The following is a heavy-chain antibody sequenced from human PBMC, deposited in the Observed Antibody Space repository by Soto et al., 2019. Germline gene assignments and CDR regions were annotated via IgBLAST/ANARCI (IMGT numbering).Heavy chain of an antibody. CDR1: GGSISSSNYY. D-gene: IGHD3-16*01. J-gene: IGHJ3*02. CDR3: ASPTLGAFDI. V-gene: IGHV4-39*01. CDR2: VYYSGST. Sequence: ASETLSLTCTVSGGSISSSNYYWGRIRQPPGKGLEWIGSVYYSGSTSYNSSLKSRVTISVDTSKNQFSLRLSSVTAADTAVYYCASPTLGAFDIWGQGTMVTVSS.